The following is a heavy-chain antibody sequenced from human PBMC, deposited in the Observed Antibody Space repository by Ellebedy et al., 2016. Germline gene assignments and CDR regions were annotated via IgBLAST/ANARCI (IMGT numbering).Heavy chain of an antibody. J-gene: IGHJ3*02. CDR1: GYTFTGYY. D-gene: IGHD6-19*01. V-gene: IGHV1-2*02. CDR3: ARDGASGGALDI. CDR2: IYPNSGDT. Sequence: ASVKVSXKASGYTFTGYYIHWVRQAPGQGLEWMGWIYPNSGDTKYAQKFQGRVTMTRDRSISTAYMELSRLRSDDTAVYYCARDGASGGALDIWGQGTVVTVSS.